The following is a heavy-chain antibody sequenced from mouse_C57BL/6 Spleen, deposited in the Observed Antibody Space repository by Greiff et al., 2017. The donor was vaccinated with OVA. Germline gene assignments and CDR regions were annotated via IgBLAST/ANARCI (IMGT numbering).Heavy chain of an antibody. J-gene: IGHJ4*01. CDR3: ARKGYYGSSPTYAMDY. V-gene: IGHV1-52*01. CDR1: GYTFTSYW. CDR2: IDPSDSET. Sequence: VQLQQPGAELVRPGSSVKLSCKASGYTFTSYWMHWVKQRPIQGLEWIGNIDPSDSETHYNQKFKDKATLTVDKSSSTAYMQLSSLTSEDSAVYYCARKGYYGSSPTYAMDYWGQGTSVTVSS. D-gene: IGHD1-1*01.